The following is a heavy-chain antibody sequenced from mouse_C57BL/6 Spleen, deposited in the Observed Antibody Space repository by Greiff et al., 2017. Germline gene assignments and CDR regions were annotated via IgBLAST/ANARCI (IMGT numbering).Heavy chain of an antibody. V-gene: IGHV5-17*01. CDR3: AGGYGRSYDYDY. Sequence: EVQLVESGGGLVKPGGSLKLSCAASGFTFSDYGMHWVRQAPEKGLEWVAYISRGSSTIYYADTVKGRFTISRDNAKNTLFLQMTRLRSEDTAMYYCAGGYGRSYDYDYRGQGTTLTVAS. CDR2: ISRGSSTI. D-gene: IGHD1-1*01. J-gene: IGHJ2*01. CDR1: GFTFSDYG.